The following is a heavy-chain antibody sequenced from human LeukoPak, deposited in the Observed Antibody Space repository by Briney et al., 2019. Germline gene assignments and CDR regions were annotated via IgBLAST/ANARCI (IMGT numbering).Heavy chain of an antibody. CDR1: GFTFSNYN. J-gene: IGHJ4*02. D-gene: IGHD1-26*01. CDR3: AKDRSIGTYYTFDH. CDR2: ISSSSSYI. Sequence: GGSLRLSCAGSGFTFSNYNMNWVRQAPGKGLEWVSSISSSSSYIYYADSVRGRFTVSRDNSNNTLYLQMSSLTAADTAVYYCAKDRSIGTYYTFDHWGQGTLVTVSS. V-gene: IGHV3-21*04.